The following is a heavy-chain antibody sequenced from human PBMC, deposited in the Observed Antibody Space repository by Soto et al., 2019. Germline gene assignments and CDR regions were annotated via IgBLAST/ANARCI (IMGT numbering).Heavy chain of an antibody. V-gene: IGHV1-3*01. CDR2: INAGNGNT. J-gene: IGHJ4*02. Sequence: ASVKVSCRASGYTFTSYAMHWVRQAPGQRLEWMGWINAGNGNTKYSQKFQGRVTITRDESASTAYMELSSLRSEDTAVYYCARSIAARPWSYFDYWGQGTLVT. D-gene: IGHD6-6*01. CDR3: ARSIAARPWSYFDY. CDR1: GYTFTSYA.